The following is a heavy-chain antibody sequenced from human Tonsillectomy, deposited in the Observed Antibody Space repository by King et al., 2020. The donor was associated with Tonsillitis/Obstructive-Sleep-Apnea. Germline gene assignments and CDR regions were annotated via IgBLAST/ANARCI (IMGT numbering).Heavy chain of an antibody. D-gene: IGHD3-10*01. J-gene: IGHJ6*03. CDR3: ARDGYDSGSPPYSDSYMDV. Sequence: VQLVESGGGVVQPGTSLRLSCTASGFTFSIYGMHWVRQAPGKGLEWVALVWYDGSNKYYADSVEGQFTISRDNSKNTLFLQMNSLTVEDTAVYYCARDGYDSGSPPYSDSYMDVWGKGTTVTVSS. CDR2: VWYDGSNK. V-gene: IGHV3-33*01. CDR1: GFTFSIYG.